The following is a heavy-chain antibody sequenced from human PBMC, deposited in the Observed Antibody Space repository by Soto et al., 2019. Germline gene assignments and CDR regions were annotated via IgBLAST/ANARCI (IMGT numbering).Heavy chain of an antibody. V-gene: IGHV1-58*01. CDR1: GFTFTSSA. D-gene: IGHD3-10*01. Sequence: SVKVSFKASGFTFTSSAVQWVRQARGQRLEWIGWIVVGSGNTNYAQKFQERVTITRDMSTSTAYMELSSLRSEDTAVYYCAAGVMVRGVIKLFNWFDPWGQGTLVTVSS. CDR3: AAGVMVRGVIKLFNWFDP. J-gene: IGHJ5*02. CDR2: IVVGSGNT.